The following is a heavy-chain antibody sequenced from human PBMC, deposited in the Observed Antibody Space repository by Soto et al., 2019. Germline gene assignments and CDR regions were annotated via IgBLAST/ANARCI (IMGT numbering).Heavy chain of an antibody. CDR2: IYYSGST. J-gene: IGHJ4*02. CDR3: ARSQKATAGTIFDY. Sequence: EKGLQWIGYIYYSGSTNYNPSLKSRVTISVDTSKNQFSLKLSSVTAADTAVYYCARSQKATAGTIFDYWGQGILGSVSS. V-gene: IGHV4-59*01. D-gene: IGHD6-13*01.